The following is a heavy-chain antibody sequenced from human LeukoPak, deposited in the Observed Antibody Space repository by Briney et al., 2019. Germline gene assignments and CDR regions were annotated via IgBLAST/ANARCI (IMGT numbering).Heavy chain of an antibody. V-gene: IGHV4-34*01. CDR2: INHSGST. Sequence: SETLSLTCAVYVGSFSGYYWSWIRQPPGKGLEWIGEINHSGSTNYNPSLKSRVTISVDTSKNQFSLKLSSVTAANTAVYYCARGSAAYYFDYWGQGTLVTVSS. CDR1: VGSFSGYY. J-gene: IGHJ4*02. CDR3: ARGSAAYYFDY.